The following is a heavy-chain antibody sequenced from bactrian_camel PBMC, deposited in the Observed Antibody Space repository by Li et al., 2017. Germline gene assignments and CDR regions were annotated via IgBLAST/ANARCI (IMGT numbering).Heavy chain of an antibody. CDR2: ILLRGDDT. J-gene: IGHJ4*01. D-gene: IGHD2*01. V-gene: IGHV3S28*01. CDR1: KLTYSSNC. CDR3: AVDLTCGRWYTPDKLLSY. Sequence: HLQLVESGGGSVQTGGSLALSCVAAKLTYSSNCMGWFRQAPGKEREGVAAILLRGDDTAYADAVKGRFTISQDNAKNTLYLQMDSLKPDDTAMYYCAVDLTCGRWYTPDKLLSYRGQGTQVTVS.